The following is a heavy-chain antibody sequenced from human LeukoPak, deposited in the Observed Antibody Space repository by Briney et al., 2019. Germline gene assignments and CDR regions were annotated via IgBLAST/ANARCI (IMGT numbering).Heavy chain of an antibody. J-gene: IGHJ4*02. V-gene: IGHV3-30-3*01. CDR1: GFTFSSYA. CDR2: ISYDGSNK. CDR3: ARDWEMATIEDY. Sequence: PGGSLRLSCAASGFTFSSYAMHWVRQAPGKGLEWVAVISYDGSNKHYADSVKGRFTISRDNAKNSLYLQMNSLRAEDTAVYYCARDWEMATIEDYWGQGTLVTVSS. D-gene: IGHD5-24*01.